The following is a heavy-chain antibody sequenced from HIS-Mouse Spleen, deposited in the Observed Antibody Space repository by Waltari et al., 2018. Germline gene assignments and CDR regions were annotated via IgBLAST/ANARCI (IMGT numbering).Heavy chain of an antibody. CDR3: VVSGS. V-gene: IGHV3-30*03. CDR1: GFTFSSYG. D-gene: IGHD1-26*01. CDR2: ISYDGSNK. Sequence: QVQLVESGGGVVQPGRSLRLSGGPSGFTFSSYGMHWVRQAPGKGLEWVAVISYDGSNKYYADSVKGRFTISRDNSKNTLYLQMNSLRAEDTAVYYCVVSGSWGQGTMVTVSS. J-gene: IGHJ3*01.